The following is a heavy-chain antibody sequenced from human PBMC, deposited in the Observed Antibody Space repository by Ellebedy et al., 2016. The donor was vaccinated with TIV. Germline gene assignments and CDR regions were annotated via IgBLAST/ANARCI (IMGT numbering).Heavy chain of an antibody. Sequence: GESLKISCKGSGYSFTSYWIAWVRQMPGKGLEWMGVIYPGDSDTRYSPSFQGQVNISADKSISTAYLQWSSLKASDTGMYYCARRESNYDFWSGFSYWFDPWGQGTRVTVSS. CDR3: ARRESNYDFWSGFSYWFDP. J-gene: IGHJ5*02. CDR2: IYPGDSDT. V-gene: IGHV5-51*01. D-gene: IGHD3-3*01. CDR1: GYSFTSYW.